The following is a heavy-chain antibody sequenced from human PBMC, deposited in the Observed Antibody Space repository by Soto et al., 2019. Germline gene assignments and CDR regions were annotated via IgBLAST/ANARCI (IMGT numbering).Heavy chain of an antibody. D-gene: IGHD7-27*01. Sequence: QVQLQQWGAGLLKPSETLSLTCAVYGGSFSGYYWSWIRQPPGKGLEWIGEINHSGTTNYNPSLKSRVTISVDMSKNHLSLKLTSVTAEDTAVYYCAKDHTGADAFDIWGQGIMVTVSS. V-gene: IGHV4-34*01. CDR3: AKDHTGADAFDI. CDR1: GGSFSGYY. J-gene: IGHJ3*02. CDR2: INHSGTT.